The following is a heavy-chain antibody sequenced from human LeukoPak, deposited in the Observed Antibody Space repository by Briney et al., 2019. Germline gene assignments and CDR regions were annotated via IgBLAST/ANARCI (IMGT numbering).Heavy chain of an antibody. Sequence: ASVKVSCKASGYTFTAYYMHWLRQAPGQGLEWMGWINPNSGDTNYAQKFQGRVTMTRDTSITTAYMELNRLKSDDTAVFYCARDGGLDYWGQGTLVTVSS. J-gene: IGHJ4*02. D-gene: IGHD3-10*01. CDR2: INPNSGDT. CDR1: GYTFTAYY. CDR3: ARDGGLDY. V-gene: IGHV1-2*02.